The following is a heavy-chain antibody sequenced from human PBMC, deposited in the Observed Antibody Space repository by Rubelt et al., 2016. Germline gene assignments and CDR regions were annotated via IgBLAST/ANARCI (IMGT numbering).Heavy chain of an antibody. CDR2: ISWNSGSI. V-gene: IGHV3-9*01. J-gene: IGHJ3*02. CDR1: GFTFDDYA. CDR3: AKDNNDAFDI. Sequence: EVQLLESGGGLVQPGRSLRLSCAASGFTFDDYAMHWVRQAPGKGLEWVSGISWNSGSIGYADSVKGRFTNSRDNAKNSLYLQMNSLRAEDTALYYCAKDNNDAFDIWGQGTMVTVSS.